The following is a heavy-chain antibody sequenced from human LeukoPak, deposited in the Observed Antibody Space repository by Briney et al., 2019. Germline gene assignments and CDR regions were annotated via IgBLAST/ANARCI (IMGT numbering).Heavy chain of an antibody. CDR1: GFTFSSYG. V-gene: IGHV3-33*01. D-gene: IGHD1-26*01. CDR3: ARGYEVGATFDY. CDR2: IWYDGSNK. Sequence: PGRSLRLSCAASGFTFSSYGMHWVRQAPGKGLEWVAVIWYDGSNKYYADSVKRRFTISRDNSKNTLYLQMNSLRAEDTAVYYCARGYEVGATFDYWGQGTLVTVSS. J-gene: IGHJ4*02.